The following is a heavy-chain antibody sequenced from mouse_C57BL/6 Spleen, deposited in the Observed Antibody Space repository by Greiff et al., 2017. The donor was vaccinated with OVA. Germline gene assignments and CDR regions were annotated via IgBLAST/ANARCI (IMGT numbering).Heavy chain of an antibody. D-gene: IGHD1-1*01. CDR1: GYTFTDYN. J-gene: IGHJ2*01. CDR2: INPNNGGT. CDR3: ARRGTTVVELDY. V-gene: IGHV1-22*01. Sequence: EVQLQQSGPELVKPGASVKMSCKASGYTFTDYNMHWVKQSHGKSLEWIGYINPNNGGTSYNQKFKGKATLTVNKSSSTAYMELRSLTSEDSAVYYCARRGTTVVELDYWGQGTTLTVSA.